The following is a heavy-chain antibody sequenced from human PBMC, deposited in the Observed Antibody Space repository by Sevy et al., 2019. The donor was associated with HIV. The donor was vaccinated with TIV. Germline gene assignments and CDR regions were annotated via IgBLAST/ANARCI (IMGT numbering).Heavy chain of an antibody. CDR2: IQYDGSNK. V-gene: IGHV3-30*02. D-gene: IGHD3-16*01. CDR1: GFSFSSYG. J-gene: IGHJ4*02. CDR3: GKEGGGEGGDH. Sequence: GGSLRLSCAASGFSFSSYGMHWVRQAPGKGLEWMSYIQYDGSNKDYADSVKGRFTISRDNSKNTLYLQMNTLRVEDTVVFYCGKEGGGEGGDHWGQGTLVTVSS.